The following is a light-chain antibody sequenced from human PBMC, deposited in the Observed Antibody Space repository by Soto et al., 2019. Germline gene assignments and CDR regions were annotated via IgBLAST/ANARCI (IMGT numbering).Light chain of an antibody. CDR1: QSISTW. Sequence: DIQMTQSPSTLSASVGDRVTITCRASQSISTWLAWYQQKPGKAPKLLIYDASSLESGVPSRFSGSGSGTEFTLTMSSLQPDDFATYYCQQYNSHYTFGQGTKVDIK. V-gene: IGKV1-5*01. CDR2: DAS. CDR3: QQYNSHYT. J-gene: IGKJ2*01.